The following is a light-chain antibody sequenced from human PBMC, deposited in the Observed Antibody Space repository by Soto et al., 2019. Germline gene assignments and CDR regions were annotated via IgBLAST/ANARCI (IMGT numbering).Light chain of an antibody. CDR2: GAS. Sequence: EIVMTQSPATLSVSPGERATLSFRANQSVSSNLAWYQQKPGQAPRLIIYGASTRSTGIPARFRGSGSGTEFTLTISSPQSEDFAVYYCQHYNNWPRTFGQGTKVDIK. J-gene: IGKJ1*01. CDR3: QHYNNWPRT. V-gene: IGKV3-15*01. CDR1: QSVSSN.